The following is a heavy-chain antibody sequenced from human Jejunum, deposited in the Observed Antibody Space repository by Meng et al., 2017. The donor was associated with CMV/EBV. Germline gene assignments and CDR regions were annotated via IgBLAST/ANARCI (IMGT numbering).Heavy chain of an antibody. J-gene: IGHJ4*02. D-gene: IGHD1-26*01. Sequence: QVQLQQWGAGLLKPSETLSLTCAVDDESFSDYSWNWIRQPPGKGLEWIAEINDSGSADYNPSLKSRVTVSIDTSKRHFSLNLKSVTAADTAVYYCARRLGWTGSYSALGYWGQEILVTVSS. V-gene: IGHV4-34*02. CDR3: ARRLGWTGSYSALGY. CDR2: INDSGSA. CDR1: DESFSDYS.